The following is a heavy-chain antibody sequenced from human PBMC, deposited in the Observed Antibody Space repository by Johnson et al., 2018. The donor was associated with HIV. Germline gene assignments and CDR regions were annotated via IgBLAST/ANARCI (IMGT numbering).Heavy chain of an antibody. CDR3: AREPGIAVAGTDAFDI. J-gene: IGHJ3*02. V-gene: IGHV3-30-3*01. Sequence: QMLLVESGGGLVQPGGSLRLSCAASGFTFNRYGLHWVRQAPGKGLEWVAVISYDGSNKYYADSVKGRFTISRDNSKNTLYLQMNSLRAEDTAVYYCAREPGIAVAGTDAFDIWGQGTMVTVSS. D-gene: IGHD6-19*01. CDR1: GFTFNRYG. CDR2: ISYDGSNK.